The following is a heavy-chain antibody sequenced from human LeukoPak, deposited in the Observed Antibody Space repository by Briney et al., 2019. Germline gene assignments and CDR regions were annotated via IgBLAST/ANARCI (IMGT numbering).Heavy chain of an antibody. CDR2: IYYSGST. CDR3: ARDPSGYSSSWYDY. V-gene: IGHV4-39*07. J-gene: IGHJ4*02. D-gene: IGHD6-13*01. CDR1: GGSISSSSYY. Sequence: SETLSLTCTVSGGSISSSSYYWGWIRQPPGKGLEWIGSIYYSGSTYYNPSLKSRVTISVDTSKNQFSLKLSSVTAADTAVYYCARDPSGYSSSWYDYWGQGTLVTVSS.